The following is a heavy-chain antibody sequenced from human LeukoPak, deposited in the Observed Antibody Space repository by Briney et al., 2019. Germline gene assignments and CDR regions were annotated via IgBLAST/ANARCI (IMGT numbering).Heavy chain of an antibody. J-gene: IGHJ3*02. V-gene: IGHV1-18*01. CDR2: ISAYNGNT. CDR1: GGTFSNYS. CDR3: ASEIVVVTGDAFDI. Sequence: ASVKVSCQASGGTFSNYSINWVRQAPGQGLEWMGWISAYNGNTNYAQKLQGRGTMTTDTSTSTAYMELRSLRSDDTAVYYCASEIVVVTGDAFDIWGQGTMVTVSS. D-gene: IGHD2-21*02.